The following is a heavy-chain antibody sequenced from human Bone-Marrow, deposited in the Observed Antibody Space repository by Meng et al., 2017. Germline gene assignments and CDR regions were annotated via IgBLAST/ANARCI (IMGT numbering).Heavy chain of an antibody. V-gene: IGHV1-2*02. CDR2: INPNSGGT. Sequence: ASVKVSCKASGYTFTGYYMHWVRQAPGQGREWMGWINPNSGGTNYAQKFQGRVTMTRDTSISTAYMELSRLRSDDTAVYYCAREDSGYDYLFDYWGQGTLVTVSS. CDR1: GYTFTGYY. CDR3: AREDSGYDYLFDY. J-gene: IGHJ4*02. D-gene: IGHD5-12*01.